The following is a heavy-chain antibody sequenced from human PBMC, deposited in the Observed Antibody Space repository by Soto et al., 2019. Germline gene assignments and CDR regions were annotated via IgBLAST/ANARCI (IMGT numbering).Heavy chain of an antibody. CDR3: SRVIPGAEAWFHP. V-gene: IGHV1-18*01. CDR1: GNTFTNFG. Sequence: QGQLVQSGVEVKKPGASVKVSFSASGNTFTNFGVTWVRQAPGQGLEWMGWISPYTDDPSYAQKFQGRVTMTIDTSTSTAYLDLRSLPSDDTAVDYCSRVIPGAEAWFHPWGQGTLVTVSS. J-gene: IGHJ5*02. CDR2: ISPYTDDP.